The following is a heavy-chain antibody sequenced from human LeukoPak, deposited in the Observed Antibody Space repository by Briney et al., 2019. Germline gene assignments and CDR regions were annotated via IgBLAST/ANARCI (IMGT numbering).Heavy chain of an antibody. CDR2: INEDGSEK. V-gene: IGHV3-7*01. CDR3: ARGVNWFDP. D-gene: IGHD3-3*01. J-gene: IGHJ5*02. Sequence: PGGSLRLSCAASGFTFSTYWMSWVRQAPGKGLEWVANINEDGSEKYYVDSVKGRFTISRDNAKNSLYLQMNSLRVKDTAVYYCARGVNWFDPWGQGTLVTVSS. CDR1: GFTFSTYW.